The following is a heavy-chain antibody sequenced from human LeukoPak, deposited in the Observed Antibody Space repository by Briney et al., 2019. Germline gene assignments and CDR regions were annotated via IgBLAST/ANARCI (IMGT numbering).Heavy chain of an antibody. V-gene: IGHV1-2*02. J-gene: IGHJ4*02. CDR1: GYTFTSYY. D-gene: IGHD5-12*01. CDR3: ARGRWLRSPFDY. CDR2: INPNSGGT. Sequence: ASVKVSCKASGYTFTSYYMNWVRQAPGQGLEWMGWINPNSGGTNYAQKFQGRVTMTRDTSISTAYMELSRLRSDDTAVYYCARGRWLRSPFDYWGQGTLVTVSS.